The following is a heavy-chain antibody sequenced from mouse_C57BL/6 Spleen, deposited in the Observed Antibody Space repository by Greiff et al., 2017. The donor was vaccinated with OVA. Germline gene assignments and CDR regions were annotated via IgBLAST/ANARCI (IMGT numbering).Heavy chain of an antibody. CDR3: ARRRDYSIYDY. V-gene: IGHV1-69*01. CDR1: GYTFTSYW. J-gene: IGHJ2*01. CDR2: IDPSDSYT. D-gene: IGHD2-5*01. Sequence: QVQLKQPGAELVMPGASVKLSCKASGYTFTSYWMHWVKQRPGQGLEWIGEIDPSDSYTNYNQKFKGKSTLTVDKSSSTAYMQLSSLTSEDSAVYYCARRRDYSIYDYWGQGTTLTVSS.